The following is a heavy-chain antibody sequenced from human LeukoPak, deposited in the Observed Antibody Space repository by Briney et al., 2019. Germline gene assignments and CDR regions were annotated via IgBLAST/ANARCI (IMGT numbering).Heavy chain of an antibody. Sequence: GGSLRLSCAASGFTFSNAWMSWVRQAPGKGLEWVGRIKSKTDGGTTDYAAPVKGRFTISRDDSKNTLYLQMNSLKTEDTAVYYCTTDLGVGAAPFDYWGQGTLVTVSS. CDR2: IKSKTDGGTT. D-gene: IGHD1-26*01. CDR3: TTDLGVGAAPFDY. V-gene: IGHV3-15*01. J-gene: IGHJ4*02. CDR1: GFTFSNAW.